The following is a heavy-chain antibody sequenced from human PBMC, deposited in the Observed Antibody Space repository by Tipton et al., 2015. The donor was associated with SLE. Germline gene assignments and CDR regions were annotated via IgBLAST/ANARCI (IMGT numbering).Heavy chain of an antibody. CDR1: GGSVSSGSYY. CDR2: IYYSGST. J-gene: IGHJ4*02. CDR3: AKGNSQWLGRIDY. V-gene: IGHV4-61*01. Sequence: GSLRLSCTVSGGSVSSGSYYWSWIRQPPGKGLEWIGYIYYSGSTNYNPSLKSRVTISVDTSKNQFSLKLSSVTAADTAVYYCAKGNSQWLGRIDYWGQGTLVTVSS. D-gene: IGHD6-19*01.